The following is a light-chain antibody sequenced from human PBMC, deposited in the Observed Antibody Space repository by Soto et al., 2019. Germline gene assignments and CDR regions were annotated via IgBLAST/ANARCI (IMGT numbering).Light chain of an antibody. CDR3: ATWDDSLKGV. Sequence: QSVLTQPPSASGTPGQRVTISCSGSTSNIGSHTVNWYQHVPGTAPKLLITTNNQRPSGVPDRFYGFKSGSSASLVISGLRSEDEADYYCATWDDSLKGVFGNGTKLTVL. CDR2: TNN. CDR1: TSNIGSHT. J-gene: IGLJ1*01. V-gene: IGLV1-44*01.